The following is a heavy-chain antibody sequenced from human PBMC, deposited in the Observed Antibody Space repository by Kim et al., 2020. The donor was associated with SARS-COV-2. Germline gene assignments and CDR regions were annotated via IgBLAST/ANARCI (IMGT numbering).Heavy chain of an antibody. CDR3: AKVNDYSNYFEY. CDR1: GFTFNNCA. D-gene: IGHD4-4*01. Sequence: GGSLILSCAASGFTFNNCAMSWVRRAPGRGLECVSTIGTGGGSTYYADSVKGRFTTSRDNSMNTLHLQMNSLRDEDTAVYYCAKVNDYSNYFEYWGQGILVTVST. V-gene: IGHV3-23*01. J-gene: IGHJ4*02. CDR2: IGTGGGST.